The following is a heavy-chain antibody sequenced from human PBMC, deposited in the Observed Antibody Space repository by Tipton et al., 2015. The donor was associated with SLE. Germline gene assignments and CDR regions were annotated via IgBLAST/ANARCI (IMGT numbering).Heavy chain of an antibody. CDR3: ARDAPFYVHAFDI. V-gene: IGHV1-3*01. D-gene: IGHD3-16*01. CDR1: GYTFTSYA. CDR2: INAGNGNT. J-gene: IGHJ3*02. Sequence: QVQLVQSGPEVKKPGASVKVSCKASGYTFTSYAMHWVRQDPGQRLEWMGWINAGNGNTKYSQKFQGRVTITRDTSASTAYMELSSLRSEDTAVYYCARDAPFYVHAFDIWGQGTMVTVSS.